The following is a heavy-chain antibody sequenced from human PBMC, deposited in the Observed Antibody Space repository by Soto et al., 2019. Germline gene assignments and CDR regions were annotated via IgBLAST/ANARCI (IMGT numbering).Heavy chain of an antibody. CDR3: ASHGEISRGSDCYRYFDS. V-gene: IGHV3-7*03. CDR1: GFTFSDRW. J-gene: IGHJ4*02. D-gene: IGHD5-12*01. Sequence: EVQLVESGGGLVQPGGSLRLSCAASGFTFSDRWMNWVRQARGKGLEWVVNIKEDGTETHYVDSVKGRFTISRDNAKNSRHLEMNHLGVEDTALYDCASHGEISRGSDCYRYFDSWGQGTLVSVSS. CDR2: IKEDGTET.